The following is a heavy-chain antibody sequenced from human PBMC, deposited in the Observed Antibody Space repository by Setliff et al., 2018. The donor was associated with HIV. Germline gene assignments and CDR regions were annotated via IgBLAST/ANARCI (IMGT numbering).Heavy chain of an antibody. CDR2: IYHSGST. J-gene: IGHJ4*02. Sequence: LSLTCTVSGYSISSGYYWGWIRQPPGKGLEWIGSIYHSGSTYYNPSLKSRVTIPMDTSTNQFSLKLSSVTAADTAVYFCARHFPSISLFFGDPGPFDRWGQGALVTVSS. CDR1: GYSISSGYY. V-gene: IGHV4-38-2*02. D-gene: IGHD3-10*01. CDR3: ARHFPSISLFFGDPGPFDR.